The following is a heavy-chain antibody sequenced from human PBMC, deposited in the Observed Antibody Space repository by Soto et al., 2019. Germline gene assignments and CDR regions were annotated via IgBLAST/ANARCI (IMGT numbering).Heavy chain of an antibody. CDR1: GYSFTSYW. D-gene: IGHD2-21*02. CDR3: ARHDQNCGGDCHFYFDY. CDR2: IDPSDSYT. V-gene: IGHV5-10-1*01. J-gene: IGHJ4*02. Sequence: PGESLKISCKGSGYSFTSYWISWVRQMPGKGLEWMWRIDPSDSYTNYSPSFQGHVTISADKSISTAYLQWSSLKASDTAMYYCARHDQNCGGDCHFYFDYWGQGTLVTVSS.